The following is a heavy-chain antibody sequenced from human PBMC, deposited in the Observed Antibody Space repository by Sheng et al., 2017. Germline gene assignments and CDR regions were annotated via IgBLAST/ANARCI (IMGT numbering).Heavy chain of an antibody. J-gene: IGHJ4*02. Sequence: QVQLVESGGGVVQPGRSLRLSCAASGFTFNNYAMHWVRQAPGKGLEWVAVISHDASKKYYADSVKGRFTLSRDNSGNTLYLQMNSLRAEDSAVFYCARDGGGSGSVTFDYWGQGTLVTVSS. V-gene: IGHV3-30*03. D-gene: IGHD3-10*01. CDR1: GFTFNNYA. CDR3: ARDGGGSGSVTFDY. CDR2: ISHDASKK.